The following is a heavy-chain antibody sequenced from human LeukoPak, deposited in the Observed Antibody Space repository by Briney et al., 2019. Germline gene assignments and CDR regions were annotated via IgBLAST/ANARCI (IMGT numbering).Heavy chain of an antibody. CDR1: GGSISSYY. CDR3: ARGPSSGWSYYYYGMDV. J-gene: IGHJ6*02. Sequence: PSETLSLTCTVSGGSISSYYWSWIRQPPGKGLEWIGYIYYSGSTNYNPSLKSRVTISVDTSKNQFSLKLSSVTAADTAVYYCARGPSSGWSYYYYGMDVWGQGTTVTVSS. V-gene: IGHV4-59*01. CDR2: IYYSGST. D-gene: IGHD6-19*01.